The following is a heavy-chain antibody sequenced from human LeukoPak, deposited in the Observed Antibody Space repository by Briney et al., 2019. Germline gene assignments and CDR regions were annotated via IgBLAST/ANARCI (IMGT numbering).Heavy chain of an antibody. J-gene: IGHJ5*02. CDR3: GGTAAARFNWFAP. CDR1: GYTFSDYY. CDR2: VNPNSGGT. D-gene: IGHD6-13*01. V-gene: IGHV1-2*02. Sequence: ASVKVSCKASGYTFSDYYMHWVRQAPGQRLEWMGWVNPNSGGTSYAQKFQGRVTMTRDTSISTAYMELSRLRSDDTAVYYCGGTAAARFNWFAPGGKGPLVPVSS.